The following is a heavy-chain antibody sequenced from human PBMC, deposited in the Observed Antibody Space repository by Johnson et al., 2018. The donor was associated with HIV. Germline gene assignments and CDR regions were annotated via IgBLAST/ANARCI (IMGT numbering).Heavy chain of an antibody. J-gene: IGHJ3*02. CDR2: ISYDGSNK. V-gene: IGHV3-30-3*01. CDR3: AVTSIAGRPKWQDVFDI. Sequence: QMQLVESGGGVVQPGRSLRLSCAASGFTFSSYAIHWVRQAPGKGLEWVAVISYDGSNKYYADSVKGRFTISRDNSKNTLYLQMKRLSPEDTDVYFFAVTSIAGRPKWQDVFDIWGQGTMVTVSS. D-gene: IGHD6-6*01. CDR1: GFTFSSYA.